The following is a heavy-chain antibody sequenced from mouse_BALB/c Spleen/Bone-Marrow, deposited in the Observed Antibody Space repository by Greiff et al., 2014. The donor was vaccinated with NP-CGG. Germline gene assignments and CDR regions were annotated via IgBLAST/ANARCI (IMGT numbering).Heavy chain of an antibody. CDR2: ISTYSGNT. CDR1: GYTFTAYA. Sequence: VHLVESGPELVRPGVSVKLSCKGSGYTFTAYAMHWVKQSHAKSLEWIGLISTYSGNTHYNQNFKGKATMTVDKSSSTAYMELARLTSEDSAIYYCARNFYGSSYFDYWCQGTTLTASS. CDR3: ARNFYGSSYFDY. J-gene: IGHJ2*01. D-gene: IGHD1-1*01. V-gene: IGHV1-67*01.